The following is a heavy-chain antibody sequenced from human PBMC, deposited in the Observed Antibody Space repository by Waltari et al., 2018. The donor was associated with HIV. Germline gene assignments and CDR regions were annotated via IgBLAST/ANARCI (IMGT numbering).Heavy chain of an antibody. V-gene: IGHV4-38-2*01. J-gene: IGHJ4*02. CDR1: GYSITRDYY. CDR2: ASRSGST. D-gene: IGHD5-18*01. CDR3: GSGSRRGHSHGIDY. Sequence: QVQLHESGPGMVRLSETLSLTCPVPGYSITRDYYWGWIRQPPGKGREWIGSASRSGSTYYSPSLKSRVTISLDTSKNQFSLKLNSVAAADTAVYYCGSGSRRGHSHGIDYWGQGTLVTVSS.